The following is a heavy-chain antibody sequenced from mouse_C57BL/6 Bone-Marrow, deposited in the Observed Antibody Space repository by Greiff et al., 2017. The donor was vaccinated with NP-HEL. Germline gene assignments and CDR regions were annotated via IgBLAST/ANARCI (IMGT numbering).Heavy chain of an antibody. CDR2: IFPGSGST. J-gene: IGHJ1*03. CDR1: GYTFTDYY. D-gene: IGHD1-1*01. Sequence: VQLQQSGPELVKPGASVKISCKASGYTFTDYYINWVKQRPGQGLEWIGWIFPGSGSTYYNEKFKGKATLTVDKSSSTAYMLLSSLTSEDSAVYFCAIPSITTVVATRYFDVWGTGTTVTVSS. V-gene: IGHV1-75*01. CDR3: AIPSITTVVATRYFDV.